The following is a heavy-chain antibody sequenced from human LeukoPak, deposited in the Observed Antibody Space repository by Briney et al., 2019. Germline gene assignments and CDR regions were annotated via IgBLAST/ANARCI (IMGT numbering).Heavy chain of an antibody. CDR2: IYYSGST. D-gene: IGHD2-2*01. J-gene: IGHJ4*02. CDR1: GGSISSYY. CDR3: AREQLLRIDY. Sequence: PSETLSLTCTVSGGSISSYYWSWIRQPPGKGLEWIGYIYYSGSTNYNPSLKSRVTISVDTSKNQFSLKLSSVTAADTAVYYCAREQLLRIDYWGQGTLVTVSS. V-gene: IGHV4-59*01.